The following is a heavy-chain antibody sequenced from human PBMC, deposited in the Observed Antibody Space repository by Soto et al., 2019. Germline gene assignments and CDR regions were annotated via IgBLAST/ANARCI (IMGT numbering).Heavy chain of an antibody. CDR3: ATDSYYDFWSGYSKDAFVI. CDR1: GYTLTELS. Sequence: ASVKVSCKVSGYTLTELSMHWVRQAPGKGLEWMGGFDPEDGETIYAQKFQGRVTMTEDTSTDTAYMELSSLRSEDTAVYYCATDSYYDFWSGYSKDAFVIWGQGTMVTVSS. D-gene: IGHD3-3*01. J-gene: IGHJ3*02. V-gene: IGHV1-24*01. CDR2: FDPEDGET.